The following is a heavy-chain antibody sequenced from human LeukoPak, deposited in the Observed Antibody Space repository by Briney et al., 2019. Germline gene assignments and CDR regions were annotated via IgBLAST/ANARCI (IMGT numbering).Heavy chain of an antibody. V-gene: IGHV3-33*03. Sequence: PGGSLRLSCAASGFTFSSYGMHWVRQAPGKGLEWVAVIWYDGSNKYYADSVKGRFTISRDNTKNSLYLQMSSLRAEDTAVYYCATDRGWRTSGYYLYYFEYWGQGTLVTFSS. CDR3: ATDRGWRTSGYYLYYFEY. CDR1: GFTFSSYG. J-gene: IGHJ4*02. D-gene: IGHD3-3*01. CDR2: IWYDGSNK.